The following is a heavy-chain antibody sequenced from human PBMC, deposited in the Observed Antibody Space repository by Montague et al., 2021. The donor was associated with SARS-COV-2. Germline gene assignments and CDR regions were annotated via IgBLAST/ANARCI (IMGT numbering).Heavy chain of an antibody. D-gene: IGHD6-19*01. J-gene: IGHJ4*02. CDR3: ARGGVHSGAWNDFDT. CDR1: GFTFGGHS. Sequence: SLRLSCAAFGFTFGGHSMVWVRQAPGKGLDFMALLSYDGNNEYYADSVQGRFVISRDISKNTLYLQMNSLRPDDTAVYYCARGGVHSGAWNDFDTWGQGALVTVSS. V-gene: IGHV3-30*09. CDR2: LSYDGNNE.